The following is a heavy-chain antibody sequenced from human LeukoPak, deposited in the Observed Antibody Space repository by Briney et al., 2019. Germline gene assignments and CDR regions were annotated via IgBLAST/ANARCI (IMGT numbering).Heavy chain of an antibody. CDR1: GGSFSGYY. CDR2: INHSGST. CDR3: ARGSLYYYGSGRGAFDI. Sequence: PSETLSLTCAVYGGSFSGYYWSWIRQPPGKGLEWIGEINHSGSTSYNPSLKSRVTISVDTSKNQFSLKLSSVTAADTAVYYCARGSLYYYGSGRGAFDIWGQGTMVTVSS. D-gene: IGHD3-10*01. J-gene: IGHJ3*02. V-gene: IGHV4-34*01.